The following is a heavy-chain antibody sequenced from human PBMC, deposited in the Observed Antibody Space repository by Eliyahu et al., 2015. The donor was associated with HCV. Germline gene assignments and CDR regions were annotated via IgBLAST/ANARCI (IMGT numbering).Heavy chain of an antibody. CDR1: GYTFTSYI. CDR3: ATTLPTAPFYY. CDR2: INAGNGNT. Sequence: QAQIVQSGTEVKNPGASVKVSCKASGYTFTSYIMHWVRQAPGQSLEWMGWINAGNGNTEYSQKFQGRVTITRDTSASTAYMELSSLTSEDTAIYYCATTLPTAPFYYWGQGTLVTVSS. D-gene: IGHD2-2*01. V-gene: IGHV1-3*01. J-gene: IGHJ4*02.